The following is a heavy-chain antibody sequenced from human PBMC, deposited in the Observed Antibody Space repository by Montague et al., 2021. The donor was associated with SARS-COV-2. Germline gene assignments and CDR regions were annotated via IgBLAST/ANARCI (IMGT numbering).Heavy chain of an antibody. V-gene: IGHV2-70*01. Sequence: PPLVKPTQTLTLTCTFSGFSLSTSGMCVSWIRQPPGKALEWLALIDWDDDKYYSTSLKTRLTISKDTSKNQVVLTMTNMDPVDTATYYCARTYYDILTGYYTYDYWGQGTLVTVSS. CDR3: ARTYYDILTGYYTYDY. CDR1: GFSLSTSGMC. J-gene: IGHJ4*02. D-gene: IGHD3-9*01. CDR2: IDWDDDK.